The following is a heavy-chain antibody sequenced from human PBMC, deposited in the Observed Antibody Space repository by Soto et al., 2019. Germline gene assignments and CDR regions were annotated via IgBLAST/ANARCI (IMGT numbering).Heavy chain of an antibody. CDR2: INSDGSST. J-gene: IGHJ4*02. V-gene: IGHV3-74*01. CDR1: GFTFSSYW. CDR3: ARAANKYDFWSGYWVYFDY. D-gene: IGHD3-3*01. Sequence: GGSLRLSCAASGFTFSSYWMHWVRQAPGRGLVWVSRINSDGSSTSYADSVKGRFTISRDNAKNTLYLQMNSLRAEDTAVYYCARAANKYDFWSGYWVYFDYWGQGTLVTVSS.